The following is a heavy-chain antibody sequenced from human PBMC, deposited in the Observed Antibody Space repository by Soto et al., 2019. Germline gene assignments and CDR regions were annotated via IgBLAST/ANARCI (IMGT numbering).Heavy chain of an antibody. CDR1: GGTFSSYA. CDR2: IIPIFGTA. CDR3: ASDGSQGFDP. V-gene: IGHV1-69*13. Sequence: GASVKVSCKASGGTFSSYAISWVRQAPGQGLEWMGGIIPIFGTANYAQKFQGRVTITADESTSTAYMELSSLRSEDTAVYYCASDGSQGFDPWGQGTLVTVSS. J-gene: IGHJ5*02. D-gene: IGHD5-12*01.